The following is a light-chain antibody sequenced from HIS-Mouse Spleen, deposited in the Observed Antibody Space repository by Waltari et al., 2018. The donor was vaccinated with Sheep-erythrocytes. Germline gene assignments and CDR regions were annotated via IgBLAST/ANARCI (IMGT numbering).Light chain of an antibody. CDR1: TTDVGSYNL. CDR3: CSYAGSSTPWV. J-gene: IGLJ3*02. V-gene: IGLV2-23*01. Sequence: QSALTQPASVSGSPGQSITISCTVTTTDVGSYNLVSWYQQHPGKDPKLMIYEGSKRPSGVSNRFSGSKSGNTASLTISGLQAEDEADYYCCSYAGSSTPWVFGGGTKLTVL. CDR2: EGS.